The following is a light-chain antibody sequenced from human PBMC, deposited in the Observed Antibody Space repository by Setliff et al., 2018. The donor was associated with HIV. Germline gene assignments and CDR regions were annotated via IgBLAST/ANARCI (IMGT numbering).Light chain of an antibody. V-gene: IGLV7-46*01. CDR2: DTT. Sequence: QAVVTQEPSLTVSPGGTVTLTCGSSTGTVTSGHLTYWFQQKPGQAPRTLIWDTTNKHSWTPARFSGSLLGGKAALILSGAQPEDEADYYCFLSYRDIRVFGPGTKVTVL. J-gene: IGLJ1*01. CDR3: FLSYRDIRV. CDR1: TGTVTSGHL.